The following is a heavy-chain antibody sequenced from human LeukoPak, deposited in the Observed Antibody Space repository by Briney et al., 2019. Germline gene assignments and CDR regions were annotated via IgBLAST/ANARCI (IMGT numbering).Heavy chain of an antibody. D-gene: IGHD5-24*01. CDR3: ARDHYGYSLL. CDR2: IYHSGST. CDR1: GYSISSGYY. Sequence: SETLSLTCTVSGYSISSGYYWGWIRQPPGKGLEWIGSIYHSGSTYYNPSLKSRVTISIDTSKNQFSLMVSSVSAADTAIYYCARDHYGYSLLWGQGTLVTVSS. V-gene: IGHV4-38-2*02. J-gene: IGHJ4*02.